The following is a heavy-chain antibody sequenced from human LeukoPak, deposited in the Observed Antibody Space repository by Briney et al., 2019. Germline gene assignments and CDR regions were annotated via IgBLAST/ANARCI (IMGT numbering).Heavy chain of an antibody. J-gene: IGHJ1*01. Sequence: PSETLSLTCTVSGGSISSYYWSWIRQPPGKGLEWIGYIYYSGSTNYSPSLKSRVTISVDTSKNQFSLKLSSVTAADTAVYYCASYSSSWYESGYFQHWGQGTLVTVSS. CDR1: GGSISSYY. CDR2: IYYSGST. CDR3: ASYSSSWYESGYFQH. V-gene: IGHV4-59*08. D-gene: IGHD6-13*01.